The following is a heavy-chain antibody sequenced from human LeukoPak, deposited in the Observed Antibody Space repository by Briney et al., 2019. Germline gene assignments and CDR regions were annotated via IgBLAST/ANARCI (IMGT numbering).Heavy chain of an antibody. CDR1: GGSISSSSYY. V-gene: IGHV4-39*07. CDR2: IYYSGST. D-gene: IGHD6-6*01. J-gene: IGHJ5*02. CDR3: ARDASFEYSSMYNWFDP. Sequence: PSETLSLTCTVSGGSISSSSYYWGWIRQPPGKGLEWIGSIYYSGSTYYNPSLKSRVTISVDTSKNQFSLKLSSVTAADTAVYYCARDASFEYSSMYNWFDPWGQGTLVTVSS.